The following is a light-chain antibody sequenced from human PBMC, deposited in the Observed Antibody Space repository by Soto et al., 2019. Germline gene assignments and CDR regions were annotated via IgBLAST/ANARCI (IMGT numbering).Light chain of an antibody. V-gene: IGLV2-8*01. CDR3: SSYAGSNIVV. J-gene: IGLJ2*01. CDR1: SSDVGGYNF. Sequence: QSALTQPPSASGSPGQSVTISCTGTSSDVGGYNFVSWYQQHPGKAPKLMIYEVSERPSGVPDRFSGSKSVNTASLTVSGLQDADEADYYCSSYAGSNIVVFGGGTKLTVL. CDR2: EVS.